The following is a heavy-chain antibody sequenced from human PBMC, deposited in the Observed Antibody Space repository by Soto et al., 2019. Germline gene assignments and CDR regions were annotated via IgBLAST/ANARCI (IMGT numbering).Heavy chain of an antibody. V-gene: IGHV4-39*01. CDR1: GGSISSSSYY. CDR2: IYYSGST. CDR3: ASGKAAAEPFDP. J-gene: IGHJ5*02. D-gene: IGHD6-13*01. Sequence: SETLSLTCTVSGGSISSSSYYWGWIRQPPGKGLEWIGSIYYSGSTYYNPSLKSRVTISVDTSKNQFSLKLSSVTAADTAVYYCASGKAAAEPFDPWGQGTLVTVSS.